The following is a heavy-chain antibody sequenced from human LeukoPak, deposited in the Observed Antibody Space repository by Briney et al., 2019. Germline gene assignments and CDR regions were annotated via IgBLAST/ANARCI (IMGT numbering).Heavy chain of an antibody. CDR1: GYTFTSYG. CDR3: ARDPGATIAVAGQTGEFDY. Sequence: ASVKVSCKASGYTFTSYGISWVRQAPGQGLEWMGWISAYNGNTNYAQKLQGRVTVTTDTSTSTAYMELRSLRSDDTAVYYCARDPGATIAVAGQTGEFDYWGQGTLVTVSS. D-gene: IGHD6-19*01. CDR2: ISAYNGNT. J-gene: IGHJ4*02. V-gene: IGHV1-18*01.